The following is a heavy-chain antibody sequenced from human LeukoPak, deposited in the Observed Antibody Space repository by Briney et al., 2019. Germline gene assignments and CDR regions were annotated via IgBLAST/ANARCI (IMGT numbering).Heavy chain of an antibody. D-gene: IGHD6-13*01. CDR2: IYYSGST. V-gene: IGHV4-61*08. CDR1: GGSISSVGYY. J-gene: IGHJ3*02. Sequence: PSETLSLTCTVSGGSISSVGYYWSWIRQHPGKGLEWIGYIYYSGSTNYNPSLKSRVTISVDTSKNQFSLKLSSVTAADTAVYYCARSIAAAGHGAFDIWGQGTMVTVSS. CDR3: ARSIAAAGHGAFDI.